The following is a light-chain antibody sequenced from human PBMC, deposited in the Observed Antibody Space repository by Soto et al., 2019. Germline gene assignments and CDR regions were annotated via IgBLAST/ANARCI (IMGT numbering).Light chain of an antibody. CDR3: QHYDNLRPLFT. V-gene: IGKV1-33*01. CDR1: QDISNY. CDR2: DAS. J-gene: IGKJ3*01. Sequence: DIQMTQSPSSLSASVGDRVTFTCQASQDISNYLNWYQQKPGKAPKLLIYDASNLETGVPSRFSGSGSGTDFTFTISTLQPEDIATYYCQHYDNLRPLFTFGPGTKVDL.